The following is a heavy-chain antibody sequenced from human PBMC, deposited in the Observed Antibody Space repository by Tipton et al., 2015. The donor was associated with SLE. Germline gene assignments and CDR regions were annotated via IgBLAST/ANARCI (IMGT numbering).Heavy chain of an antibody. CDR3: ARDSLYDILGAGYYYYYYMDV. CDR2: IYYSGST. V-gene: IGHV4-31*03. J-gene: IGHJ6*03. Sequence: TLSLTCTVSGGSISSGGYYWSWIRQHPGKGLEWIGYIYYSGSTYYNPSLKSRVTISVDTSKNQFSLKLSSVTAADTAVYYCARDSLYDILGAGYYYYYYMDVWGKGTTVTVSS. D-gene: IGHD3-9*01. CDR1: GGSISSGGYY.